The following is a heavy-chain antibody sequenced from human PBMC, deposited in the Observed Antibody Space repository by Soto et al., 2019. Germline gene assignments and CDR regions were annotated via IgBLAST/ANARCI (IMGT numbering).Heavy chain of an antibody. V-gene: IGHV3-48*02. CDR3: ARDNPRSSGWDV. CDR2: INSGSTTI. Sequence: EVQLVESGGGLVQPGGSLGLSCAASGFTLSSYSMNWVRQAPGKGLEWVSYINSGSTTIYYADSVKGRFTISRDNAKNSLYLQMNSLRDEDTAVYYCARDNPRSSGWDVWGQGTTVTVSS. J-gene: IGHJ6*02. CDR1: GFTLSSYS.